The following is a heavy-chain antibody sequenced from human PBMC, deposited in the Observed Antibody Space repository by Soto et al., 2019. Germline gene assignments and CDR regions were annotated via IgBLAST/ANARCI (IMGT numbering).Heavy chain of an antibody. V-gene: IGHV4-39*01. Sequence: PSETLSLTCTVSGGSISSSSYYWGWIRQPPGNGLEWIGSIYYSGSTYYNPSLKSRVTISVDTSKNQFSLKLSSVTAADTAVYYCARLYCSSTSCYYSYWGQGTLVTVSS. CDR1: GGSISSSSYY. CDR3: ARLYCSSTSCYYSY. D-gene: IGHD2-2*01. CDR2: IYYSGST. J-gene: IGHJ4*02.